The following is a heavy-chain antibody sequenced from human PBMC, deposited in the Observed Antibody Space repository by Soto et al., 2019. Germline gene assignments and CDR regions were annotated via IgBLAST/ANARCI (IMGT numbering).Heavy chain of an antibody. CDR3: ARVGPAHYYDSSGYYSPLDY. D-gene: IGHD3-22*01. V-gene: IGHV1-69*01. CDR1: GDTFSSYA. Sequence: QVQLVQSGAEVKKPGSSVKVSCKASGDTFSSYAINWVRQAPGQGLEWMGGIIPMFGTANYAQKFKGRVKITAGESTSPVYMELSSLRSEDTAVYYCARVGPAHYYDSSGYYSPLDYWGQGTLVTVSS. J-gene: IGHJ4*02. CDR2: IIPMFGTA.